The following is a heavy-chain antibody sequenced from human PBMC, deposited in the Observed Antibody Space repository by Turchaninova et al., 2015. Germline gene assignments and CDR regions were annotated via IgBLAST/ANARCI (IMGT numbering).Heavy chain of an antibody. CDR1: GCTFSNFG. CDR3: ARDHNGMMYV. Sequence: QVQLVGSVGGGVQPGRCMRVSCAASGCTFSNFGGRGVGQDEGRGVDGEGVLWEVGEFFWYVVITKHSTHLVMGLLTISRDNSKSTLYLELNSLRAEDTAVYYCARDHNGMMYVWGQGTTVTVAS. D-gene: IGHD1-1*01. V-gene: IGHV3-33*01. J-gene: IGHJ6*02. CDR2: FWYVVITK.